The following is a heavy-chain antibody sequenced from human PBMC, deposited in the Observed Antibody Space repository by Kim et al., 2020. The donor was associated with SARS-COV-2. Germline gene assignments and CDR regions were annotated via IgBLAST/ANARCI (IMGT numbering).Heavy chain of an antibody. J-gene: IGHJ4*02. CDR2: FYYSGST. CDR1: GGSIRSSSYY. D-gene: IGHD2-15*01. Sequence: SETLSLTCTVSGGSIRSSSYYWGWIRQPPGKGLGWIGNFYYSGSTDYNPSLNSLVTISVATSKNHFLLMLNSVTAATTAVYFCARRGKDDRGLGYWGQGT. CDR3: ARRGKDDRGLGY. V-gene: IGHV4-39*06.